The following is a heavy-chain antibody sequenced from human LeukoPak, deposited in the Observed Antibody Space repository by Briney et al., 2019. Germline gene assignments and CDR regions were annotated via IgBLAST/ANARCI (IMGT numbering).Heavy chain of an antibody. V-gene: IGHV3-23*01. CDR1: GFTFSGYA. CDR3: TKKRTTSVTDWFDP. CDR2: ISGIGTTT. J-gene: IGHJ5*02. D-gene: IGHD4-17*01. Sequence: PGGSLRLSCTASGFTFSGYAMTWVRQAPGKGLECVSVISGIGTTTYYADSVKGRFTISRDNSKNTLFLQMNSLRAEDTATYYCTKKRTTSVTDWFDPWGQGTLVTVSS.